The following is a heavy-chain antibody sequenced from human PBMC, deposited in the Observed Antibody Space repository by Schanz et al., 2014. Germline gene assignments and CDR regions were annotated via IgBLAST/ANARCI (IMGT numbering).Heavy chain of an antibody. J-gene: IGHJ4*02. CDR3: ARDRGYCSGGSCLTFDY. D-gene: IGHD2-15*01. CDR1: GFTLSSYA. V-gene: IGHV3-30-3*01. CDR2: ISYDGSNK. Sequence: VRLVESGGGLVQPGGSLRLSCEASGFTLSSYAMHWVRQAPGKGLEWVAVISYDGSNKYYADSVKGRFTISRDNSKNTLYLQMNTLRAEDTAVYYCARDRGYCSGGSCLTFDYWGQGTLVTVSS.